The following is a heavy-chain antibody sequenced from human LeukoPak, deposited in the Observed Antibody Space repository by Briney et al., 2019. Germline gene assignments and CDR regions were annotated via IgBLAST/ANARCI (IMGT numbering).Heavy chain of an antibody. V-gene: IGHV5-51*01. D-gene: IGHD6-19*01. CDR3: ARRTEAVAGNYYYYYYMDV. CDR2: IYPGDSDT. J-gene: IGHJ6*03. Sequence: GESLKISCKGSGYSFTNYWIGWVRQMPGKGLEWMGIIYPGDSDTRYSPSFQGQVTISADKSISTAYLQWSSLKASDTAMYYCARRTEAVAGNYYYYYYMDVWGKGTTVTVSS. CDR1: GYSFTNYW.